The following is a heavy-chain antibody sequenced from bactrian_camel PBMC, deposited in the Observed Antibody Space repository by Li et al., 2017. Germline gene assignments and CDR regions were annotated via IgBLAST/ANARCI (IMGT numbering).Heavy chain of an antibody. V-gene: IGHV3S55*01. Sequence: QLVESGGGSVRAGGSLRLSCGPTRLTSGTYCMGWFRRTPGKAAREGIAVMDSDGTTRYADSAKGRFTAKNTLYLQMNSLKTEDTAVYYCATTDGWVPSSLGQGTQVTVS. D-gene: IGHD5*01. CDR2: MDSDGTT. J-gene: IGHJ4*01. CDR1: RLTSGTYC.